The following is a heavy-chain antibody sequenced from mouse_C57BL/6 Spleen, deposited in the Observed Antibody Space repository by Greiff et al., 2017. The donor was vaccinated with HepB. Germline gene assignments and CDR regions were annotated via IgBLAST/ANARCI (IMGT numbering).Heavy chain of an antibody. CDR1: GYTFTDYY. CDR3: ARGLLRYFDY. J-gene: IGHJ2*01. D-gene: IGHD1-1*01. Sequence: QVQLKESGPELVKPGASVKISCKASGYTFTDYYINWVKQRPGQGLEWIGWSYPGSGNTKYNEKFKGKATLTVDTSSSTAYMQLSSLTSEDSAVYFCARGLLRYFDYWGQGTTLTVSS. V-gene: IGHV1-84*01. CDR2: SYPGSGNT.